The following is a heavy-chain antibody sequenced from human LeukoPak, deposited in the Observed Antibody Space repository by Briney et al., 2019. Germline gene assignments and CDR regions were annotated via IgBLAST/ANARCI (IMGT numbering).Heavy chain of an antibody. CDR2: ISGSGGST. Sequence: PGGSLRLSCAASGFTFSSYAMSWVRQAPGKGLEWVSAISGSGGSTYYADSVKGRFTISRDNSKNTLYLQMNSLRAEDTAVYYYAKAPGPSVAGSPWFDPWGQGTLVTVSS. CDR3: AKAPGPSVAGSPWFDP. D-gene: IGHD6-19*01. J-gene: IGHJ5*02. V-gene: IGHV3-23*01. CDR1: GFTFSSYA.